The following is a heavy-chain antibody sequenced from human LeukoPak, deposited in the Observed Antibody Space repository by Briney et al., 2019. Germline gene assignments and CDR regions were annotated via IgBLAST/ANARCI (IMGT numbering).Heavy chain of an antibody. CDR3: ARGLDKNGAFDI. J-gene: IGHJ3*02. CDR2: INPNSGGT. CDR1: GYTFTGYY. Sequence: ASVKVSCKASGYTFTGYYMHWVRQAPGQGLEWMGWINPNSGGTNYAQKFQGRVTMTRDTSISTAYMELSRLRSGDTAVYYCARGLDKNGAFDIWGQGTMVTVSS. V-gene: IGHV1-2*02. D-gene: IGHD2-8*01.